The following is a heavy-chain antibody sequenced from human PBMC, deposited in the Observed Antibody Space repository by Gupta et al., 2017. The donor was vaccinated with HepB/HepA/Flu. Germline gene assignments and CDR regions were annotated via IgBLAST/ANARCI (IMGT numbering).Heavy chain of an antibody. V-gene: IGHV3-11*04. CDR2: MSGSGSDV. CDR3: ASMAVAASDAFDI. CDR1: DYY. D-gene: IGHD6-19*01. Sequence: DYYMSWVRQAPGKGLEWLAYMSGSGSDVYYAASVKGRFVISRDNAKNSLYLQMYSLRAEDTAVYYCASMAVAASDAFDIWGHGTMVTVSS. J-gene: IGHJ3*02.